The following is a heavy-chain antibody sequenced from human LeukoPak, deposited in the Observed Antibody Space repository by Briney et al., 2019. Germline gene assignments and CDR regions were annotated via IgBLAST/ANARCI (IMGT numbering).Heavy chain of an antibody. CDR3: VRGPFGQGVDY. V-gene: IGHV3-30*03. J-gene: IGHJ4*02. CDR1: GFTLSSYN. Sequence: GRSLRLSCAASGFTLSSYNIHWVRQAPGKGLEWVALMLSDGSTKRYADSVKGRFTISRDNSKNALFLQMDGLRAEDTAVYYCVRGPFGQGVDYWGQGTLVTVSS. D-gene: IGHD3-10*01. CDR2: MLSDGSTK.